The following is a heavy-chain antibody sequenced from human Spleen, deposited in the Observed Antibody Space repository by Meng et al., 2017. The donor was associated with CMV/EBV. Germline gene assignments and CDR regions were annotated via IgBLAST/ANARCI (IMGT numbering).Heavy chain of an antibody. CDR2: ISGSGGRT. V-gene: IGHV3-23*01. D-gene: IGHD2-21*01. CDR3: AKDLAYCGGDCYSGWLDP. CDR1: FSNYA. J-gene: IGHJ5*02. Sequence: FSNYAMSWVRQAPGRGLEWVSLISGSGGRTYYADSVKGRFTISRDNSKNTLYLQMNSLRAEDTALYYCAKDLAYCGGDCYSGWLDPWGQGTLVTVSS.